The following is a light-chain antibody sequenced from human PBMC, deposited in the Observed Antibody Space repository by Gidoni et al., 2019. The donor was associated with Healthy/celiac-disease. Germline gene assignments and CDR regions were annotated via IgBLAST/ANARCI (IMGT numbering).Light chain of an antibody. CDR2: AAS. CDR3: QQSYSTPPVT. CDR1: QSISSY. Sequence: DIQMTQSPSSLSASVGDRVTITCRASQSISSYLNWYQQKPGKATKLLIYAASSLQSGVPSRFSGSGSGTDFTLTISSLQPEDFATYYCQQSYSTPPVTFGQXTKLEIK. J-gene: IGKJ2*01. V-gene: IGKV1-39*01.